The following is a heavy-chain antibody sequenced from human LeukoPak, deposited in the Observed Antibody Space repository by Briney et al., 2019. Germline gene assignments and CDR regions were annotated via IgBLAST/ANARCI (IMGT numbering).Heavy chain of an antibody. CDR1: GFTVSNNY. J-gene: IGHJ4*02. CDR2: IYSGGTT. D-gene: IGHD6-13*01. V-gene: IGHV3-66*01. CDR3: ARKQPGRIAAAGFDY. Sequence: GGSLRLSCAASGFTVSNNYMSWVRQAPGKGLEWVSVIYSGGTTYYADSVKGRFTISRDNSKNTLYLQMNSLRAEDTAVYYCARKQPGRIAAAGFDYWGQGTLVTVSS.